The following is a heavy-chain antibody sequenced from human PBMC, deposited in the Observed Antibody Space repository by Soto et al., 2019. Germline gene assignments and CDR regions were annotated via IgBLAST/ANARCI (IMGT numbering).Heavy chain of an antibody. CDR1: GFTFSTYG. CDR2: ISDDGSNK. Sequence: GGSLRLSCAASGFTFSTYGIHWVRQAPGKGLEWVAIISDDGSNKYYADSVKGRFTISRDNSKNTLSLQMNSLRAEDTAVYYCAKDRIPFVSLYFPHVMDVWGQGTSVTVSS. CDR3: AKDRIPFVSLYFPHVMDV. D-gene: IGHD3-9*01. V-gene: IGHV3-30*18. J-gene: IGHJ6*02.